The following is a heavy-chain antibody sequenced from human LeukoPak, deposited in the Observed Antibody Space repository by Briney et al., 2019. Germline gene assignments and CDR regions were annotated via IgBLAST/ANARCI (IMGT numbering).Heavy chain of an antibody. CDR3: ARGGKGGLNWFDP. CDR2: IYTSGST. D-gene: IGHD3-16*01. J-gene: IGHJ5*02. V-gene: IGHV4-61*02. CDR1: GGSISSGSYY. Sequence: SETLSLTCTVSGGSISSGSYYWSWIRQPAGKGLEWIGRIYTSGSTNYNPSLKSRVTISVDTSKNQFSLKLSSVTAADTAVYYCARGGKGGLNWFDPWGQGTLVTVSS.